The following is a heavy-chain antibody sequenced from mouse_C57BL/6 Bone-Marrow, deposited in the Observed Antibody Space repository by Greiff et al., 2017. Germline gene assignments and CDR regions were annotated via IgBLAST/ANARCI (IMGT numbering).Heavy chain of an antibody. Sequence: QVQLQQPGAELVKPGASVKLSCKASGYTFTSYWINWVKQRHGQGLAWIGDIYPGSGSTNYNEKFKSKATLTVDTSSSTAYMQLSSLTSEDAAVYYCARWGTTVVAHWYFDVWGTGTTVTGSS. D-gene: IGHD1-1*01. CDR2: IYPGSGST. CDR3: ARWGTTVVAHWYFDV. J-gene: IGHJ1*03. V-gene: IGHV1-55*01. CDR1: GYTFTSYW.